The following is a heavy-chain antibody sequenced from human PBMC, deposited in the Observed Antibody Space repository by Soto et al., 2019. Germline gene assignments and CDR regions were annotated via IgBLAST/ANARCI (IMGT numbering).Heavy chain of an antibody. Sequence: QVQLVQSGAEVKKPGSSVKVSCKASGGTFSSYAISWVRQAPGQGLEWMGGIIPIFGTANYAQKFQGRVTITADESTSTADMELSSLRSEDTAVYYCARDRPSYDFHSYGMDVWGQGTTVTVSS. V-gene: IGHV1-69*01. CDR2: IIPIFGTA. CDR3: ARDRPSYDFHSYGMDV. J-gene: IGHJ6*02. D-gene: IGHD3-3*01. CDR1: GGTFSSYA.